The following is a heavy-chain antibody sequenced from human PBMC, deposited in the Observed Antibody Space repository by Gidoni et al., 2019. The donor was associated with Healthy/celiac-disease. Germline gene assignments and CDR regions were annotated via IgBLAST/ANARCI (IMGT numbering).Heavy chain of an antibody. D-gene: IGHD5-18*01. V-gene: IGHV3-30*01. CDR1: GFTFSSYA. CDR2: ISYDGSNK. Sequence: QVQLVESGGGVVQPGRSLRLSCAASGFTFSSYAMHWVRQAPGKGLEWVAVISYDGSNKYYADSVKGRFTISRDNSKNTLYLQMNSLRAEDTAVYYCATVDTAMVVSYGMDVWGQGTTVTVSS. J-gene: IGHJ6*02. CDR3: ATVDTAMVVSYGMDV.